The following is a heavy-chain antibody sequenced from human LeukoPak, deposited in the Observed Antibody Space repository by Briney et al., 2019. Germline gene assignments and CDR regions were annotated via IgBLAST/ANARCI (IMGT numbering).Heavy chain of an antibody. V-gene: IGHV3-66*01. D-gene: IGHD5-12*01. CDR3: ARIVANNWFDP. Sequence: PGGSLRLSCAASGFTVSSNHMSWVRQAPGKGLEWVSVIYSGGTTYYADSVKGRFTISRDNSKNTLYFQMNSLRAEDTAVYYCARIVANNWFDPWGQGTLVTVPS. CDR2: IYSGGTT. J-gene: IGHJ5*02. CDR1: GFTVSSNH.